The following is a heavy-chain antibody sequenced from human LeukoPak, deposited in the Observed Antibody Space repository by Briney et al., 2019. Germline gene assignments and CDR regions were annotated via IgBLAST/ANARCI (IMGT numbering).Heavy chain of an antibody. CDR3: ASRKEYTTSSVFY. J-gene: IGHJ4*02. Sequence: PGGSLRLSCAASGFTVSSNYMSWVRQAPGKGLEWVSGISVSGADTYYADSVKGRFTISRDNSKNTVSLRMNSLRAEDSAVYYCASRKEYTTSSVFYWGQGTLVTVSS. CDR1: GFTVSSNY. D-gene: IGHD6-6*01. CDR2: ISVSGADT. V-gene: IGHV3-23*01.